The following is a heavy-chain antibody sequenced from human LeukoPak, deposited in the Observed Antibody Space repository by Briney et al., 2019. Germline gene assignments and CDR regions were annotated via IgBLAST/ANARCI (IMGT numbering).Heavy chain of an antibody. CDR2: ISYDGSNK. D-gene: IGHD2-15*01. V-gene: IGHV3-30*19. Sequence: GGSLRLSCAASGFTFGNYAMHGVRQAPGKGLEWAAVISYDGSNKYYADSVKGRFTISRDNSKNTLYLQMNSLRAEDTAVYYCARGEAATPLSVYWGQGTLVTVSS. CDR3: ARGEAATPLSVY. J-gene: IGHJ4*02. CDR1: GFTFGNYA.